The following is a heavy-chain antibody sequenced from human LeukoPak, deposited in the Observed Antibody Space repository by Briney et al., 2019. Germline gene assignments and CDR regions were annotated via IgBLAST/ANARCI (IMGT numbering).Heavy chain of an antibody. D-gene: IGHD2-2*01. CDR1: GGSLSGYY. Sequence: SETLSLTCAVYGGSLSGYYWSWIRQPPGKGLEWIREINHSGSTNYNPSLKSRVTISVDTSKNQFSLKLSSVTAADTAVYYCARRARYQLLRNAFDIWGHGTMVTVSS. J-gene: IGHJ3*02. V-gene: IGHV4-34*01. CDR2: INHSGST. CDR3: ARRARYQLLRNAFDI.